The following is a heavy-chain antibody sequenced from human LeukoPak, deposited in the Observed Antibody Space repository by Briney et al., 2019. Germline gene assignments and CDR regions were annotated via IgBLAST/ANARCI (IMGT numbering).Heavy chain of an antibody. CDR2: IKQDGSEK. Sequence: PGGSLRLSCAASGFTFSSYWMSWVRQAPGKGLEGGANIKQDGSEKYYVDSVKGRFTISRDNAKNSLYLQMNSLSAEDTAVYYCARDKIVGATYFDYWGQGTLVTVSS. CDR1: GFTFSSYW. CDR3: ARDKIVGATYFDY. D-gene: IGHD1-26*01. V-gene: IGHV3-7*01. J-gene: IGHJ4*02.